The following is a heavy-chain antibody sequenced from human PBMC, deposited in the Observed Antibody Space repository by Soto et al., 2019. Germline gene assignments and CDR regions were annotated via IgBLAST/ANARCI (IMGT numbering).Heavy chain of an antibody. D-gene: IGHD3-16*02. CDR3: AKDRGIIVKAGDAFDV. V-gene: IGHV3-23*01. CDR2: ISDSGDRT. Sequence: EVQLMESGGGLVQPGGSLRPSCASSGFTLSMSAVNWVRQAPGKGLEWVSYISDSGDRTYYADSGKGRFTISRDRSKNTVNLQMDSMRAEDTAVYYCAKDRGIIVKAGDAFDVWGQGTKVTVSS. CDR1: GFTLSMSA. J-gene: IGHJ3*01.